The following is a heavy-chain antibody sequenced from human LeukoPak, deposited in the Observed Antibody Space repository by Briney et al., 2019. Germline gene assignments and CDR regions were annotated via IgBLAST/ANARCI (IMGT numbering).Heavy chain of an antibody. D-gene: IGHD2-15*01. V-gene: IGHV3-23*01. J-gene: IGHJ4*02. CDR3: AKVDCSGGSCYFLYFDY. CDR2: ISGSGGST. Sequence: GGSLRLSCAASGFTFSSYAMSWVRQAPGKGLEWVSAISGSGGSTYYADSVKGRFTISRDNSKNTLYLQMNSLRAEDTAVYYCAKVDCSGGSCYFLYFDYWGREPWSPSPQ. CDR1: GFTFSSYA.